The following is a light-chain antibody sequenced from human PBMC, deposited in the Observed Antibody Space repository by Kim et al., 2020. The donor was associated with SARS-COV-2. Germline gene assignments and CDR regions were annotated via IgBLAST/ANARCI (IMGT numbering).Light chain of an antibody. CDR2: WAS. J-gene: IGKJ1*01. CDR3: QQYYSTPA. CDR1: LSVLYSSNNRNY. V-gene: IGKV4-1*01. Sequence: RATINFKSSLSVLYSSNNRNYLAWYQQKPGQPPKLLIYWASTRESGVPVRFTGSGSGTDFTLTISSLQAEDVAVYYCQQYYSTPAFGQGTKVDIK.